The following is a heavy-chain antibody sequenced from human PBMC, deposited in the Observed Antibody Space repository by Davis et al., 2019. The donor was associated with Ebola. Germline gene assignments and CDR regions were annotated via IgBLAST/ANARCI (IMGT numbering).Heavy chain of an antibody. CDR2: ISYDGSNK. Sequence: GESLKISCAASGINFTSYGMPWVRQAPGKGLEWVAVISYDGSNKYYADSVKGRFTISRDNSKNTLYLQMNSLRAEDTAVYYCAKKSGYYGSGSQYYFDYWGQGTLVTVSS. V-gene: IGHV3-33*05. CDR3: AKKSGYYGSGSQYYFDY. J-gene: IGHJ4*02. CDR1: GINFTSYG. D-gene: IGHD3-10*01.